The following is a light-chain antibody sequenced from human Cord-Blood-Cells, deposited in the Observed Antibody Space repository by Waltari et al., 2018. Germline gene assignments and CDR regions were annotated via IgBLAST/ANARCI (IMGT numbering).Light chain of an antibody. Sequence: QSVLTQPPSASGTPGQRVTISCSGSSSNIGSNYVYWYQQLPGTAPKLLIYRNNPRPSGDPDRFSGSKSGTSASLAISGLRSEDEADYYCAAWDDSLSGFYVFGTGTKVTVL. CDR2: RNN. V-gene: IGLV1-47*01. CDR1: SSNIGSNY. J-gene: IGLJ1*01. CDR3: AAWDDSLSGFYV.